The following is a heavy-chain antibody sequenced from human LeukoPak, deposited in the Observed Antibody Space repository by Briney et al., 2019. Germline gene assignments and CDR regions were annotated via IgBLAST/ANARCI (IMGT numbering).Heavy chain of an antibody. V-gene: IGHV4-34*01. D-gene: IGHD3-9*01. CDR3: AKWVRYLDWLPYDAFDI. CDR2: INHSGST. Sequence: SETLSLTCAVYGGSLSGYYWSWIRQPPGKGLEWIGEINHSGSTNYNPSLKSRVTISVDTSKNQFSLKLSSVAAADTAVYYCAKWVRYLDWLPYDAFDIWGQGTMVTVSS. J-gene: IGHJ3*02. CDR1: GGSLSGYY.